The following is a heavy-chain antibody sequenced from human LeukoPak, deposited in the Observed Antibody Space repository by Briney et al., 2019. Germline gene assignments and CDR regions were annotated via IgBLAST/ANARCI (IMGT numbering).Heavy chain of an antibody. CDR2: ISSSGSTI. D-gene: IGHD3-22*01. CDR1: GFTFSSYE. V-gene: IGHV3-48*03. Sequence: GGSLRLSCAASGFTFSSYEMNWVRQAPGKGLEWVSYISSSGSTIYYADSVKGRFTISRDNAKNSLYLKMNSLRAEDTAVYYCAKVFYRPTLIAVVTKGYFDYWGQGTLVTVSS. CDR3: AKVFYRPTLIAVVTKGYFDY. J-gene: IGHJ4*02.